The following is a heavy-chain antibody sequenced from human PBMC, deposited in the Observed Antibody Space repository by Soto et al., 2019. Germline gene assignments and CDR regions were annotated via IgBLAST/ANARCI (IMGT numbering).Heavy chain of an antibody. CDR2: IDPNSGDT. D-gene: IGHD3-3*01. Sequence: ASVKCSCKASGYTFTGHFMHWMRQAPGRRLEWMGWIDPNSGDTDYAQSFQGRFTVTRDTSISTAYMELSRLTSDDTAAYFCARGGAIFGGVNIPFEYWGPGTLVTVSS. V-gene: IGHV1-2*02. CDR1: GYTFTGHF. J-gene: IGHJ4*02. CDR3: ARGGAIFGGVNIPFEY.